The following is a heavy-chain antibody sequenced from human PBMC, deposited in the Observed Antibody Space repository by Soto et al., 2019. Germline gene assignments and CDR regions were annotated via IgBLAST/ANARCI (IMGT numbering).Heavy chain of an antibody. CDR2: INPNSGGT. J-gene: IGHJ5*02. V-gene: IGHV1-2*04. Sequence: ASVKVSCKASGYTFTGYYMHWVRQAPGQGLEWMGWINPNSGGTNYAQKFQGWVTMTRDTSISTAYMELSRLRSDDTAVYYCAREGAYYDFWSGYSWXDPWGQGTLVTVSS. D-gene: IGHD3-3*01. CDR1: GYTFTGYY. CDR3: AREGAYYDFWSGYSWXDP.